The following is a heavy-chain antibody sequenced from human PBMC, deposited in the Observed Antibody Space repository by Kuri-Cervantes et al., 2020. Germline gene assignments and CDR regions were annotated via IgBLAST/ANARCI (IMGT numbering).Heavy chain of an antibody. CDR2: INHSGST. CDR3: ARGRPGRMVQGVIITTPYYYYYYMDV. CDR1: GGSFSGYY. D-gene: IGHD3-10*01. Sequence: SDPLSLTCAVYGGSFSGYYWSWIRQPPGKGLEWIGEINHSGSTNYNPSLKSRVTISVDTSKNQFSLKLSPVTAADTAVYYCARGRPGRMVQGVIITTPYYYYYYMDVWGKGTTVTVSS. J-gene: IGHJ6*03. V-gene: IGHV4-34*01.